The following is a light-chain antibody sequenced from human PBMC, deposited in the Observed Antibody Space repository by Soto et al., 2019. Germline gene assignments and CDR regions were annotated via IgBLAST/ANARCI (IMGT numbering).Light chain of an antibody. CDR3: QQYKNWPPFT. CDR2: GAS. J-gene: IGKJ5*01. V-gene: IGKV3-15*01. CDR1: QSLSRR. Sequence: EIVMTQSPATQSVSPGERATLSCRASQSLSRRLAWYQQRPGQAPRLLIYGASTRATAIPARFSGSGSETEFTLTISSLQSEDFAVYYCQQYKNWPPFTFGQGTRLEIK.